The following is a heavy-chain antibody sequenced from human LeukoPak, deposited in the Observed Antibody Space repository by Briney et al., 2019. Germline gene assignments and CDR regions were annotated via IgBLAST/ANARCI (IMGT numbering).Heavy chain of an antibody. CDR1: GFSLSGNY. CDR3: VGDRRLDYGDY. D-gene: IGHD1-1*01. CDR2: IYSGGGT. Sequence: GGSLRLSCAASGFSLSGNYMTWVRQAPGKGLEWVSVIYSGGGTYYADSVKGRFTISRDNSKNTLYLQMNSLRAEDTAVYYCVGDRRLDYGDYWGQGTLVTVSS. V-gene: IGHV3-53*05. J-gene: IGHJ4*02.